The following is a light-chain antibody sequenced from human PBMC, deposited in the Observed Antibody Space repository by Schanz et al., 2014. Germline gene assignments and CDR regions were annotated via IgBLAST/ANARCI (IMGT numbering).Light chain of an antibody. CDR3: CSYTGSGTLWV. CDR1: SNDVGGYNY. V-gene: IGLV2-14*03. J-gene: IGLJ3*02. Sequence: QSALTQPASVSGSPGQSITISCTGTSNDVGGYNYVSWYQHHPGKAPKLIIYDVTSRPSGVSNRFSGSKSGNTASLTISGLQAEDEADYYCCSYTGSGTLWVFGGGTKLTVL. CDR2: DVT.